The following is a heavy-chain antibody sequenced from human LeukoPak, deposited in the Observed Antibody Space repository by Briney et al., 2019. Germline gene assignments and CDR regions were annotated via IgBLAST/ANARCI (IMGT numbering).Heavy chain of an antibody. CDR2: MYYSGST. Sequence: PSETLSLTCTVSGGSISSNSCYWGWIRQPPGKGLEWIGSMYYSGSTRYNPSLKSRVTIYVDTSKNQFSLKLSSVTAADTAVYYCARHVGYSSGWSDYWGQGTLVTVSS. CDR3: ARHVGYSSGWSDY. V-gene: IGHV4-39*01. D-gene: IGHD6-19*01. J-gene: IGHJ4*02. CDR1: GGSISSNSCY.